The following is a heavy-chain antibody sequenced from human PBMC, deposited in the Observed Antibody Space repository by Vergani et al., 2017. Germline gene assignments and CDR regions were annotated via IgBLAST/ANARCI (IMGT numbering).Heavy chain of an antibody. CDR3: ARAASYEGNYFDY. J-gene: IGHJ4*02. CDR2: IYYSGST. D-gene: IGHD1-26*01. CDR1: GGSISSYY. V-gene: IGHV4-59*01. Sequence: QVQLQESGPGLVKPSETLSLTCTVSGGSISSYYWSWIRQPPGNGLEWIGYIYYSGSTNYNPSLKSRVTISVDTSKNQFSLKLSSVTAADTAVYYCARAASYEGNYFDYWGQGTLVTVSS.